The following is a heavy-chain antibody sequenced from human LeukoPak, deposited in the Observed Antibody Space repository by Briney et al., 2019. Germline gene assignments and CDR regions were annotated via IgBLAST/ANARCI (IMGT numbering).Heavy chain of an antibody. D-gene: IGHD1/OR15-1a*01. J-gene: IGHJ4*02. CDR2: ISSNGGST. CDR3: ARDLAPTNY. V-gene: IGHV3-64*01. CDR1: GFTFSSYA. Sequence: PGRSLRLSCAASGFTFSSYAMHWVRQAPGKGLEYVSAISSNGGSTYYANSVKGRFTISRDNSKNTLYLQMGSLRAEDMAVYYCARDLAPTNYWGQGTLVTVPS.